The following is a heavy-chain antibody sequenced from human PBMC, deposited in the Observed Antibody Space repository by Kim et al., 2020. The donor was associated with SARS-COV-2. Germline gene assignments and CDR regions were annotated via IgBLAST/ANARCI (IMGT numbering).Heavy chain of an antibody. CDR2: ISGSGGST. V-gene: IGHV3-23*01. D-gene: IGHD6-19*01. J-gene: IGHJ6*02. CDR1: GFTFRSYA. CDR3: AKTHSSGTGGMDV. Sequence: GGSLRLSCAASGFTFRSYAMSWVRQAPGKGLEWVSAISGSGGSTYYADSVKGRFHISRDNSKNTLYLQMNSLSAEDTAVYYCAKTHSSGTGGMDVWGQGTTVTVSS.